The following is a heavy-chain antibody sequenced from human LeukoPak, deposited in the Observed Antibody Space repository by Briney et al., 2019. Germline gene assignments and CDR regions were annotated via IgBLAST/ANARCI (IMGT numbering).Heavy chain of an antibody. CDR3: ARGAVAVKPNDY. CDR1: GYTFTSYD. J-gene: IGHJ4*02. CDR2: MNPNSGNT. V-gene: IGHV1-8*01. Sequence: EASVKVSCKASGYTFTSYDINWVRRATGQGLEWMGWMNPNSGNTGYAQKFQGRVTMTRNTSISTAYMGLSSLRSEDTAVYYCARGAVAVKPNDYWGQGSLVTVSS. D-gene: IGHD6-19*01.